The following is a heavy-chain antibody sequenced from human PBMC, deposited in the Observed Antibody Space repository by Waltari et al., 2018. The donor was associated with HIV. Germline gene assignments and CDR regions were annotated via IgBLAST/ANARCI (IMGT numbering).Heavy chain of an antibody. Sequence: QVQLVQSGAEVKKPGASVKVSCKASGYTFTSYGLSWVRQAPGQGLEWMGWISAYNGNTNYAQKLQGRVTMTTDTSTSTSYMELRSLRSDDTDVYYCARLNYYDSSGYYVYWGQGTLVTVSS. CDR1: GYTFTSYG. D-gene: IGHD3-22*01. CDR3: ARLNYYDSSGYYVY. CDR2: ISAYNGNT. V-gene: IGHV1-18*01. J-gene: IGHJ4*02.